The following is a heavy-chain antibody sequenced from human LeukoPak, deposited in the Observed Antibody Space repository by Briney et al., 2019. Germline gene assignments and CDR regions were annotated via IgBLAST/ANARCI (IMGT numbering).Heavy chain of an antibody. D-gene: IGHD1-7*01. V-gene: IGHV3-23*01. Sequence: GGSLRLSCTASGFTFGGYAMSWVRQAPGKGLEWVSSISAGSENKYYADSVERRFTISRDNSKSTLYLQMNSLRADDTAVYYCARTIAQYSNTWLYYYYGLDVWGQGTTVTVSS. J-gene: IGHJ6*02. CDR1: GFTFGGYA. CDR3: ARTIAQYSNTWLYYYYGLDV. CDR2: ISAGSENK.